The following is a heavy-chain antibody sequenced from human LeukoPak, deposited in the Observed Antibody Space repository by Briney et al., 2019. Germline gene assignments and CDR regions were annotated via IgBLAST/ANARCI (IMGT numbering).Heavy chain of an antibody. J-gene: IGHJ3*02. Sequence: GGSLRLSCAASGLTFSSYSMNWVRQAPGKGLEWVSSISSSSSYIYYADSVKGRFTISRDNAKNSLYLQMNSLRAEDTAVYYCAVITMVRGVNTYDAFDIWGQGTMVTVSS. V-gene: IGHV3-21*01. CDR2: ISSSSSYI. CDR3: AVITMVRGVNTYDAFDI. D-gene: IGHD3-10*01. CDR1: GLTFSSYS.